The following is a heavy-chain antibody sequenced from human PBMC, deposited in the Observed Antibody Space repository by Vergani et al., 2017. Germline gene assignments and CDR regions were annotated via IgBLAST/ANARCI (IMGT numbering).Heavy chain of an antibody. CDR3: AKDRVVFGVVKGDWYFDL. J-gene: IGHJ2*01. D-gene: IGHD3-3*01. CDR2: ISSNGGST. V-gene: IGHV3-64*04. Sequence: VQLVESGGGLVQPGGSLRLSCSASGFTFSSYAMHWVRQAPGKGLEYVSAISSNGGSTYYADSVKGRFTISRDNSKNTLYLQMNSLRAEDTAVYYCAKDRVVFGVVKGDWYFDLWGRGTLVTVSS. CDR1: GFTFSSYA.